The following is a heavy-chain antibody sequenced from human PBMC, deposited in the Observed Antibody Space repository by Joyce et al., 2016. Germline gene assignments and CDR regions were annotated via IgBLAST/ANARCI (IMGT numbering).Heavy chain of an antibody. D-gene: IGHD2-8*01. CDR2: VDSGGGT. Sequence: EVQLVETGGGLIQPGGSLGLSCAVSGFTVSSNFLRWVRQAPGKGLEWVAIVDSGGGTFYAESVKGRFTISRDNSKNTLYLQMNSLRAEDTAVYYCASTNPDDYWGQGTLVTVSS. J-gene: IGHJ4*02. V-gene: IGHV3-53*02. CDR3: ASTNPDDY. CDR1: GFTVSSNF.